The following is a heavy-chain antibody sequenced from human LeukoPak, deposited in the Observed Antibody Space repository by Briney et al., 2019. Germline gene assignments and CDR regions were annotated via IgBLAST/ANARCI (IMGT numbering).Heavy chain of an antibody. CDR3: ASGGTTGTTSDYYYYYMDV. CDR1: GYTFTGYY. Sequence: ASVKVSCKASGYTFTGYYMHWVRQAPGQGLEWMGWINPNSGGTNYAQKFQGRVTMTRDTSISTAYMELSRPRSDDTAVYYCASGGTTGTTSDYYYYYMDVWGKGTTVTVSS. J-gene: IGHJ6*03. CDR2: INPNSGGT. V-gene: IGHV1-2*02. D-gene: IGHD1-1*01.